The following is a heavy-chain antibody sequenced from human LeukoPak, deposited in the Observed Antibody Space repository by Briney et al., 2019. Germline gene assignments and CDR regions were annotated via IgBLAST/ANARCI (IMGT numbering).Heavy chain of an antibody. D-gene: IGHD4-17*01. J-gene: IGHJ4*02. Sequence: GGSLRLSCAASGFTFSSYAMSWVRQAPGKGLEWVSGISWNSGSIGYADSVKGRFTISRDNAKNSLYLQMNSLRAEDTALYYCAKEPKSDYGDYPDWGQGTLVTVSS. V-gene: IGHV3-9*01. CDR2: ISWNSGSI. CDR3: AKEPKSDYGDYPD. CDR1: GFTFSSYA.